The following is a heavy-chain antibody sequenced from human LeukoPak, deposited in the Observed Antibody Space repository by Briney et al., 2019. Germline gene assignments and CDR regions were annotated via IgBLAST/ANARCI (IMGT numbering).Heavy chain of an antibody. J-gene: IGHJ3*02. V-gene: IGHV5-51*01. D-gene: IGHD4-17*01. CDR2: ISPGDSDI. Sequence: GESLKISCKGSGYSFTSYWIAWVRQMPGKGLEWMGIISPGDSDIRYSPSFQGQVALSVDKSINTAYLQWSSLKASDTAMYYCARRADLEGDYGPFIGYGEGFDMWGQGTMVTVSS. CDR3: ARRADLEGDYGPFIGYGEGFDM. CDR1: GYSFTSYW.